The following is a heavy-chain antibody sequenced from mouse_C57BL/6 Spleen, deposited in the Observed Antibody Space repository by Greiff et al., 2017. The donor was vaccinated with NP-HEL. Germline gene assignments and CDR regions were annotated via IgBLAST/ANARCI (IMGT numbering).Heavy chain of an antibody. V-gene: IGHV5-17*01. CDR2: ISSGSSTI. CDR1: GFTFSDYG. J-gene: IGHJ3*01. CDR3: AGSYYGSSYWFAY. Sequence: EVHLVESGGGLVKPGGSLKLSCAASGFTFSDYGMHWVRQAPEKGLEWVAYISSGSSTIYYADTVKGRFTISRDNAKNTLVLQMNSLRSEETAMYYCAGSYYGSSYWFAYWGQGTLVTVSA. D-gene: IGHD1-1*01.